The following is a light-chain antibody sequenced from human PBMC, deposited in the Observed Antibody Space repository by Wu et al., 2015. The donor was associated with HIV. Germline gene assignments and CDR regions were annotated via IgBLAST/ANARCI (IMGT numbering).Light chain of an antibody. CDR2: WSS. J-gene: IGKJ1*01. CDR3: QQYNSYSAWT. Sequence: DIQMTQSPSTLSASVGGRVTITCRASESLSSRLAWYQQKPGKAPQLLIYWSSTLESAVPSRFSGSGSETEFTLTISSLQPDDFASYYCQQYNSYSAWTFGQGTKVEIK. V-gene: IGKV1-5*03. CDR1: ESLSSR.